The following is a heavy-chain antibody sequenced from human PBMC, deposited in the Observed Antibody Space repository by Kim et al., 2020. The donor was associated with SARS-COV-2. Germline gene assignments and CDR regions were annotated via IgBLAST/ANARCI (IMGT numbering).Heavy chain of an antibody. D-gene: IGHD1-26*01. Sequence: NYAQKFQGRVTITADESTSTAYMELSSLRSEDTAVYYCATGSYYYYGMDVWGQGTTVTVSS. V-gene: IGHV1-69*01. J-gene: IGHJ6*02. CDR3: ATGSYYYYGMDV.